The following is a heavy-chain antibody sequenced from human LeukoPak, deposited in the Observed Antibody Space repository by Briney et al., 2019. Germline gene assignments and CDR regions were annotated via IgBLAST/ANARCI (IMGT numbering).Heavy chain of an antibody. D-gene: IGHD1-14*01. CDR2: IIPILGIA. CDR1: GGTFSSYA. Sequence: SVRVSCKASGGTFSSYAISWVRQAPGQGLEWMGRIIPILGIANYAQKFQGRVTITADKSTSTAYMELSSLRSEDTAVYYCAAQTKGPYYYGMDVWGQGTTVTVSS. V-gene: IGHV1-69*04. CDR3: AAQTKGPYYYGMDV. J-gene: IGHJ6*02.